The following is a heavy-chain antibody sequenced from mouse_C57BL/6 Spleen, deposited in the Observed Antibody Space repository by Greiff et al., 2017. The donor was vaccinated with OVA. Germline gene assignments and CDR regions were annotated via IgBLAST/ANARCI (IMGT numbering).Heavy chain of an antibody. D-gene: IGHD1-1*01. J-gene: IGHJ1*03. CDR2: IYPGDGDT. CDR1: GYAFSSSW. Sequence: VQLQESGPELVKPGASVKISCKASGYAFSSSWMNWVKQRPGKGLEWIGRIYPGDGDTNYNGKFKGKATLTADKSSSTAYMQLSSLTSEDSAVYFCARVGYYYGSSYVRWYFDVWGTGTTVTVSS. CDR3: ARVGYYYGSSYVRWYFDV. V-gene: IGHV1-82*01.